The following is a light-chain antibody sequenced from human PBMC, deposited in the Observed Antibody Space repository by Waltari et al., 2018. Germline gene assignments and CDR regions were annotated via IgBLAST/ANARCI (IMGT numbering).Light chain of an antibody. Sequence: QSALTQPASVSGTPGQSIPISCTGTTSDVGNYDLVSWYQHHPGKAPKLLICEVIKRPSGVSSRLSGSKAGSTASLIISGLQPDDEADYYCCSYAGRGTYGVGSGTKVTVL. J-gene: IGLJ1*01. CDR1: TSDVGNYDL. CDR3: CSYAGRGTYG. CDR2: EVI. V-gene: IGLV2-23*02.